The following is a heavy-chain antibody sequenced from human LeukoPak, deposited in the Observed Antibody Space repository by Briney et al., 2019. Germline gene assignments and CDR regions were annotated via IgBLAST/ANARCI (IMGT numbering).Heavy chain of an antibody. CDR2: ISYDGSSE. CDR1: GFTFTDYG. V-gene: IGHV3-30*18. D-gene: IGHD3-16*01. Sequence: PGRSLRLSCVASGFTFTDYGMHWVRQAPGKGLEWVAVISYDGSSEYYADSVKGRFTISRDDSKNTVYLQMNSLRAEDTAVFYCAKPPWGSYEGPVFWGQGTLVTVSS. CDR3: AKPPWGSYEGPVF. J-gene: IGHJ4*02.